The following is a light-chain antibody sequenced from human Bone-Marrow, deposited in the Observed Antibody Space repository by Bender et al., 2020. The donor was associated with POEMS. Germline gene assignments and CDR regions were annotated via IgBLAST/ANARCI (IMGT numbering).Light chain of an antibody. V-gene: IGLV2-14*02. Sequence: QSALTQPASVSGSPGQSITISCTGTSSDVENYNVVSWYQQHPGKAPKVMIYEANKRPSGVSNRFSGSKSGNTASLTISGLQAEDEADYYCCSYAGSTTLVFGGGTKLTVL. CDR2: EAN. CDR1: SSDVENYNV. J-gene: IGLJ2*01. CDR3: CSYAGSTTLV.